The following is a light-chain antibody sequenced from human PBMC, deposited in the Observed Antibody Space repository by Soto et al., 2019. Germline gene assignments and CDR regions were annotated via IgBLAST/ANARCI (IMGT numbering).Light chain of an antibody. CDR1: KSISSY. CDR2: AAS. V-gene: IGKV1-39*01. CDR3: QQSYRTPPT. J-gene: IGKJ1*01. Sequence: DIQMTKSPSSLSASVGDRVTITCRASKSISSYLNWYQQKPGKAPKLLIYAASSLQSGVPSRFSGSGSGTDFTLTISSLQPEDFATYYCQQSYRTPPTFGQGTKVDI.